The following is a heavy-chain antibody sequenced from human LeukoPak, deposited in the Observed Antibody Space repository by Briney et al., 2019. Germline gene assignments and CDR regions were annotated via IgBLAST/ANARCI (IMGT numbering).Heavy chain of an antibody. CDR1: GGSISSGGYS. CDR2: IYHSGTT. D-gene: IGHD6-13*01. J-gene: IGHJ3*02. Sequence: SETLSLTCAVSGGSISSGGYSWSWIRQPPGKGLEWIGYIYHSGTTNYNPSLKSRVTISVDTSKNQFSLKLSSVTAADTAVYYCAIQQPGISVPGTIYAFDIWGQGTIVTVSS. V-gene: IGHV4-30-2*01. CDR3: AIQQPGISVPGTIYAFDI.